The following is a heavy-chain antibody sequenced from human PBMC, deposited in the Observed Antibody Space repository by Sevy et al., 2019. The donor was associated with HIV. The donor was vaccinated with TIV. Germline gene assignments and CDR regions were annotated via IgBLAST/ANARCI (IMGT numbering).Heavy chain of an antibody. D-gene: IGHD1-26*01. V-gene: IGHV4-59*08. J-gene: IGHJ4*02. Sequence: SESLSLTCTVSGGSITSLYCNWIRQPPGKGLEWIANIYYNGHINYNPSPKSRVTLSLDTSKNQFSLRLSSVTAADTAMYYCAGENAWGRGYSWGQGTLVTVSS. CDR3: AGENAWGRGYS. CDR2: IYYNGHI. CDR1: GGSITSLY.